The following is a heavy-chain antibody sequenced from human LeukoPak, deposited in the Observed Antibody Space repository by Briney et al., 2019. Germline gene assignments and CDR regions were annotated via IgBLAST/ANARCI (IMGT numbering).Heavy chain of an antibody. CDR1: GGSFSGYY. CDR2: INHSGST. D-gene: IGHD2-15*01. CDR3: ARGWTTRLDY. V-gene: IGHV4-34*01. Sequence: SVTLSLTCAVYGGSFSGYYWSWIRQPPGKGLEWIGEINHSGSTNYNPSLKSRVTISVDTSKNQFSLKLSSVTAADTAVYYCARGWTTRLDYWGQGTLVTVSS. J-gene: IGHJ4*02.